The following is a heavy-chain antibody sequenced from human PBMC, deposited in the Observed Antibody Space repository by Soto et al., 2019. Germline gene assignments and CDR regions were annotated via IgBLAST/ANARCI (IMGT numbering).Heavy chain of an antibody. Sequence: ASVKVSCKGSGYSFTSYWIGWVRQMPGKGLEWMGIIYPGDSDTRYSPSFQGQVTISADKSISTAYLQWSSLKASDTAMYYCARRDYGDNWFDPWGQGTLVTVSS. CDR2: IYPGDSDT. V-gene: IGHV5-51*01. D-gene: IGHD4-17*01. CDR3: ARRDYGDNWFDP. CDR1: GYSFTSYW. J-gene: IGHJ5*02.